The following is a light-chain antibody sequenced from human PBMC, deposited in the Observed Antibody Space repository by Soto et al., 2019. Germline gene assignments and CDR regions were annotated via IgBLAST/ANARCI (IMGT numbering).Light chain of an antibody. CDR2: EVT. J-gene: IGLJ3*02. V-gene: IGLV2-8*01. Sequence: QSMLNQPPSASGSPGQSVTISCTGTSSNVGDYNYVSWYQQYPGRAPKLMIYEVTKRPSGVPDRFSGSKSGNTASLTVSGLQAEYEADYYCSSHAASNNFCCVVGGGTKVTVL. CDR3: SSHAASNNFCCV. CDR1: SSNVGDYNY.